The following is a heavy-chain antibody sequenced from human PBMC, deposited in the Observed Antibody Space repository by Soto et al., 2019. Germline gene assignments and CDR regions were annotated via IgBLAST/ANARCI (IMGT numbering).Heavy chain of an antibody. CDR3: ARGGCDNGPGRMDC. CDR2: TKSDGSGT. V-gene: IGHV3-74*01. J-gene: IGHJ6*04. D-gene: IGHD3-10*01. CDR1: GFTFSNYW. Sequence: EVQLVESGGGLLQPGGSLTLSCTASGFTFSNYWMHWVRQAPGKGLVWVSRTKSDGSGTSYTDSVKGRFTISRDNAYNSLYLQLSKLRAEDTAVYYCARGGCDNGPGRMDCWGKGTRVIVSS.